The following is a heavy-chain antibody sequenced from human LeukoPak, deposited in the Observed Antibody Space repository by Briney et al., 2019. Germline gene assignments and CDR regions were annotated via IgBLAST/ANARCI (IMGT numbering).Heavy chain of an antibody. Sequence: SVKVSCKASGGAFSSYAISWVRQAPGQGLEWMGGIIPIFGTANYAHKFQGRVTITADESTSTAYMELSSLRSEDTAVYYCARDLGGVGATTSFDYWGQGTLVTVSS. CDR2: IIPIFGTA. V-gene: IGHV1-69*01. D-gene: IGHD1-26*01. J-gene: IGHJ4*02. CDR3: ARDLGGVGATTSFDY. CDR1: GGAFSSYA.